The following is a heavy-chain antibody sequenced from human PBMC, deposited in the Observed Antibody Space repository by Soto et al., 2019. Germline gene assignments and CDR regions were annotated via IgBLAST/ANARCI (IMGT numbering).Heavy chain of an antibody. CDR1: GFTFSSYT. D-gene: IGHD4-17*01. J-gene: IGHJ4*02. V-gene: IGHV3-23*01. CDR2: INNVGDKT. Sequence: VQLLESGGGLLQPGGSLRLSCAASGFTFSSYTMSWVRQAPGKGLECVSSINNVGDKTYYADSVKGRFTITRDNPRNTLFLQLNSLGAEDTAIYYCAKREMYGDNSEGYFDYWGQGALVTVSS. CDR3: AKREMYGDNSEGYFDY.